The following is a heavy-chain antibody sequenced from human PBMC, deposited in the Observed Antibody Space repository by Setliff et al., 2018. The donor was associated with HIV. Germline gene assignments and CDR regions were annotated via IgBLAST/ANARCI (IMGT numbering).Heavy chain of an antibody. CDR2: IYYSGST. CDR1: GGSISSHS. V-gene: IGHV4-59*06. D-gene: IGHD2-2*01. Sequence: SETLSLTCTVSGGSISSHSWSWIRQHPGKGLEWIGYIYYSGSTYYNPSLKSRVTISVDTSKNQFSLKLSSVTAADTAVYYCARDSRYYAPYYYYYYMDVWGKGTTVTVSS. J-gene: IGHJ6*03. CDR3: ARDSRYYAPYYYYYYMDV.